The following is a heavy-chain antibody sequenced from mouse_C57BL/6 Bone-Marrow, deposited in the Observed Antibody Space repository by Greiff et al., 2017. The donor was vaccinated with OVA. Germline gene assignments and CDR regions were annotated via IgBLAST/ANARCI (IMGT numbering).Heavy chain of an antibody. CDR2: INPNNGGT. CDR1: GYTFTDYN. J-gene: IGHJ1*03. D-gene: IGHD2-5*01. V-gene: IGHV1-18*01. CDR3: ARWAYCSNYLYWYFDV. Sequence: EVQLQQSGPELVKPGASVKIPCKASGYTFTDYNMDWVKQSHGKSLEWIGDINPNNGGTIYNQKFKGKATLTVDKSSSTAYMELRSLTSEDTAVYYCARWAYCSNYLYWYFDVGGTGTTVTVSS.